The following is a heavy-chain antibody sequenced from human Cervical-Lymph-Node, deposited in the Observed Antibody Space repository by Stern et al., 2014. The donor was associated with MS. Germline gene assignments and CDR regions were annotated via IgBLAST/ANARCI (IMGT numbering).Heavy chain of an antibody. CDR1: GFTFSSYG. V-gene: IGHV3-30*18. J-gene: IGHJ6*02. CDR3: AKDLGGSYYHYYYGMDV. D-gene: IGHD1-26*01. Sequence: QVQLVQSGGGVVQPGRSLRLSCAASGFTFSSYGMHWVRQAPGKGLEWVAVISYDGSNQYYAESVKGRFTISRDNSKNTLYLQMNSLRAEDTAVYYCAKDLGGSYYHYYYGMDVWGQGTTVTVSS. CDR2: ISYDGSNQ.